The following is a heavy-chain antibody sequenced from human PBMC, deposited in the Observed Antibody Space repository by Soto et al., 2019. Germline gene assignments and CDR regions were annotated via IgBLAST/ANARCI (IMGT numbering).Heavy chain of an antibody. V-gene: IGHV6-1*01. CDR2: TYYRSKWYN. CDR3: ARGFCSGGSCYSADGNFDY. Sequence: PSPTLSLTCAISGDSVSSNSAAWNWIRQSPSRGLEWLGRTYYRSKWYNDYAVSVKSRITINPDTSKNQFSLQLNSVTPEDTAAYYCARGFCSGGSCYSADGNFDYWGQGTLVTVSS. D-gene: IGHD2-15*01. J-gene: IGHJ4*02. CDR1: GDSVSSNSAA.